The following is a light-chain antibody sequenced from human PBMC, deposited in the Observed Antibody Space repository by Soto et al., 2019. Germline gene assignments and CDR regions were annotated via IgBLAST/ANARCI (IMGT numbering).Light chain of an antibody. CDR2: GNN. Sequence: QSVLTQPPSVSGAPGQGVTISCTGSSSNIGAGYDVHWYQQLPGTAPKLLIYGNNNRPSGVPDRFSGSKSGTSASLAITGLQAEDEADYYCQSYDSSLSGPVVFGGGTKLTVL. CDR3: QSYDSSLSGPVV. CDR1: SSNIGAGYD. J-gene: IGLJ2*01. V-gene: IGLV1-40*01.